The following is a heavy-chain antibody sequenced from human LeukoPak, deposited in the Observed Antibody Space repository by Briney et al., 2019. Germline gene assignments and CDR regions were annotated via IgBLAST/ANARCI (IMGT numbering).Heavy chain of an antibody. CDR2: ISNDGSDK. D-gene: IGHD6-19*01. CDR1: GFTFSSYV. V-gene: IGHV3-30*04. Sequence: PGGSLRLSCAASGFTFSSYVRHWVRQAPGKGLECVAVISNDGSDKYYADSVKGRFTISRDNSKNTLYLQMNSLRAEDTALYYCARDGGYSRGWTYGAGDYWGQGTLVTVSS. CDR3: ARDGGYSRGWTYGAGDY. J-gene: IGHJ4*02.